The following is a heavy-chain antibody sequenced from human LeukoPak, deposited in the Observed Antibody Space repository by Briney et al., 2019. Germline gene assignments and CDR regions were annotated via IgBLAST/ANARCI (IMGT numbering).Heavy chain of an antibody. J-gene: IGHJ6*02. D-gene: IGHD5-18*01. CDR1: GGTFSSYA. Sequence: SVKVSCKASGGTFSSYAISWVRQAPGQGLEWMGRIIPILGIANYAQKFQGRVTITADKSTSTAYMELSSLRSEDTAVYYCARKGTRVDTAMGPDYYYYYGMDVWGQGTTVTVSS. V-gene: IGHV1-69*04. CDR2: IIPILGIA. CDR3: ARKGTRVDTAMGPDYYYYYGMDV.